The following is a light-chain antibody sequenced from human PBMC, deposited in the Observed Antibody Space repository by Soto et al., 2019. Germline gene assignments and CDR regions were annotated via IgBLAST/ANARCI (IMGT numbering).Light chain of an antibody. Sequence: QSALTHPASVSWSPGQTITISCTGTSSDVGGYNYVSWYQHNPGKAPKLLTYEVSNRPSGVSDRFSGSKSDNMASLTISGLQAEDEADYYCSSYTSTNTPVVFGGGTKVTVL. J-gene: IGLJ2*01. V-gene: IGLV2-14*01. CDR2: EVS. CDR3: SSYTSTNTPVV. CDR1: SSDVGGYNY.